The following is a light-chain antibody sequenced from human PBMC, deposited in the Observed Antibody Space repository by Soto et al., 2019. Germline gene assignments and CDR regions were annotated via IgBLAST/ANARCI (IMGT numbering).Light chain of an antibody. Sequence: QSALTQPRSVSGSPGQSVIISCTGTSSDVGAYNYVSWYQHHPGKAPKAMIYDVNQRPSGVPDRFSGSKSGNTASLTISGLQAEDEGEYYCSSYAGSYTYVFGSGTKLTVL. CDR3: SSYAGSYTYV. CDR2: DVN. CDR1: SSDVGAYNY. J-gene: IGLJ1*01. V-gene: IGLV2-11*01.